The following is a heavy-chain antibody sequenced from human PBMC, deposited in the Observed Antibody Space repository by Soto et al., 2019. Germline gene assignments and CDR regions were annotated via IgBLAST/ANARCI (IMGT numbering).Heavy chain of an antibody. CDR3: ASHGITGTWVYYYGMDV. CDR2: IIPIFDTA. J-gene: IGHJ6*02. CDR1: GGTFSSYA. Sequence: QVQLVQSGAEVKKPGSSVKVSCKVSGGTFSSYAISWVRQAPGQGLEWMGGIIPIFDTADYAQKFQGRVTITADESTSTAYMELSSLRSEDTAVYYCASHGITGTWVYYYGMDVWGQGTTVTVSS. D-gene: IGHD1-7*01. V-gene: IGHV1-69*12.